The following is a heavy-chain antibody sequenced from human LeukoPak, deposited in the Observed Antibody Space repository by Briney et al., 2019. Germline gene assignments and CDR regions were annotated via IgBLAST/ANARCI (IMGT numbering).Heavy chain of an antibody. D-gene: IGHD3-22*01. CDR1: GFTFSSYA. CDR2: ISPSGDRT. V-gene: IGHV3-23*01. J-gene: IGHJ4*02. Sequence: PGGSLRLSCAASGFTFSSYAMSWVRQAPGKGLERVSFISPSGDRTSNADSVEGRFTISRDNTRNTLYLQMNSLRDEDTGVYYCAIMHGYYDGSGFWVQWGQGTLVIVSS. CDR3: AIMHGYYDGSGFWVQ.